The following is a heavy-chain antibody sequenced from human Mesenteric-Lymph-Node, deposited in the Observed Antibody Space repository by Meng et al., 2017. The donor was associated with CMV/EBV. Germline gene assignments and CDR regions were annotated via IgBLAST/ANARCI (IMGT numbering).Heavy chain of an antibody. V-gene: IGHV3-11*06. J-gene: IGHJ4*02. D-gene: IGHD3-3*02. CDR2: ISSSSSYI. Sequence: GESLKISCAASGFTFSDYYMSWIRQAPGKGLEWVSSISSSSSYIYYADSVKGRFTISRDNAKNSLYLQMNSLRAEDTAVYYCARDKHLADWSQGTLVTVSS. CDR1: GFTFSDYY. CDR3: ARDKHLAD.